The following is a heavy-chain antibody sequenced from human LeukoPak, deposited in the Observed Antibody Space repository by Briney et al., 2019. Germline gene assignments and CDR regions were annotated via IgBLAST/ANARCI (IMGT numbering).Heavy chain of an antibody. D-gene: IGHD4-11*01. CDR3: ARGYTNYGYAFDI. CDR2: ISSSSSYI. J-gene: IGHJ3*02. CDR1: GFTLSSHS. Sequence: GGSLRLSCAASGFTLSSHSMNWVRQTPGKGLEWVSSISSSSSYIYYADSVKGRFTISRDNAKNLLYLQMNSLRAEDTAVYYCARGYTNYGYAFDIWGQGTMVTVSS. V-gene: IGHV3-21*01.